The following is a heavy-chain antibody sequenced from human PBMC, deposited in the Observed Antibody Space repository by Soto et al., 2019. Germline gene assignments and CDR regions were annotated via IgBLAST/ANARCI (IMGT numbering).Heavy chain of an antibody. D-gene: IGHD3-22*01. Sequence: SETLSLTCTVSGGSISSYYWSWIRQPPGKGLEWIGYIYYSGSTNYNPSLKSRVTISVDTSKNQFSLKLSSVTAADTAVYYCARVGPASSGYYSEDAFDIWGQGTMVTVSS. CDR3: ARVGPASSGYYSEDAFDI. CDR2: IYYSGST. V-gene: IGHV4-59*01. CDR1: GGSISSYY. J-gene: IGHJ3*02.